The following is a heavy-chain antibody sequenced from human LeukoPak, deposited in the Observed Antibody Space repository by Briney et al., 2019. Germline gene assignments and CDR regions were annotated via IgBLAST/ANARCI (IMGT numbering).Heavy chain of an antibody. CDR1: GFTFSSYG. V-gene: IGHV3-21*01. CDR3: AHTVTPRYFQF. CDR2: ISSSSSYI. J-gene: IGHJ1*01. Sequence: GSLRLSCAASGFTFSSYGMHWVRQAPGKGLEWVSFISSSSSYIYYADSVKGRFTISRDNAKNSLYLQMNSLRTEDTALYYCAHTVTPRYFQFWGQGTLVTVSS. D-gene: IGHD4-17*01.